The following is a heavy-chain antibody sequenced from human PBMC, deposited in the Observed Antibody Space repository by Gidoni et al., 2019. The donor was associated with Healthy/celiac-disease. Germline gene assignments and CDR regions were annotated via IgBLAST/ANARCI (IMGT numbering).Heavy chain of an antibody. D-gene: IGHD6-19*01. CDR2: IYYSWST. V-gene: IGHV4-39*01. CDR1: GGSISSSSYY. J-gene: IGHJ4*02. CDR3: AGMGIAVAGIRDFDY. Sequence: QLQLQESGPGLVKPTETLSLTCTVSGGSISSSSYYWGWLRQPPGKGLEWIGRIYYSWSTYDNPSRKSRVTISVDTSKNKFSLKLSSVTAADTAGYYCAGMGIAVAGIRDFDYWGQGTLVTVSS.